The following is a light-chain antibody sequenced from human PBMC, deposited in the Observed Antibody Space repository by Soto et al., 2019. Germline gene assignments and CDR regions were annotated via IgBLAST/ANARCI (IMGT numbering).Light chain of an antibody. CDR2: SDT. V-gene: IGLV3-21*01. J-gene: IGLJ2*01. CDR3: QVWDSGSDHVL. Sequence: SYELTQPPSVSVAPGETARISCGGNNIGSKGVHWYQQKPGQAPVLVIYSDTDLPPVIPERFSGSNSANMATLTISRVEAGDEADYYCQVWDSGSDHVLFGGGTQLNVL. CDR1: NIGSKG.